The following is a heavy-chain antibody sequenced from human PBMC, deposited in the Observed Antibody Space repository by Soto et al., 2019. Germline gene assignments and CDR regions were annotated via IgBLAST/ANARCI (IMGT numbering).Heavy chain of an antibody. D-gene: IGHD6-13*01. CDR3: ALYSSPTGMHV. CDR1: GFTFSSYS. V-gene: IGHV3-21*01. Sequence: EVQLVESGGGLVKPGGSLRLSCAASGFTFSSYSMNWVRQAPGKGLAWVSSISSSSSYIYYADAVKGRFTISRDNAKNSLYLQMNSLRGEDTAVYYCALYSSPTGMHVWGQGTTLTAS. CDR2: ISSSSSYI. J-gene: IGHJ6*02.